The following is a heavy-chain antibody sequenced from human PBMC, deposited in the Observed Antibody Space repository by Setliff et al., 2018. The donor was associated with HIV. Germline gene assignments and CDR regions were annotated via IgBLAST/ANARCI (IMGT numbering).Heavy chain of an antibody. CDR2: INPSGGST. D-gene: IGHD1-26*01. Sequence: ASVKVSCKASGYTFTSYYMHWVRQAPGQGLEWMGIINPSGGSTSYAQRSQGRVTMTRDTSTSTVYMELSSLRSEDTAVYYCARVNGGSYYGVYFDYWGQGTLVTVSS. CDR3: ARVNGGSYYGVYFDY. V-gene: IGHV1-46*01. J-gene: IGHJ4*02. CDR1: GYTFTSYY.